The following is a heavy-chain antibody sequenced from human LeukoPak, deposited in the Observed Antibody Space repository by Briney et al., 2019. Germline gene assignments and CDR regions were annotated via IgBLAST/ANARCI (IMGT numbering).Heavy chain of an antibody. D-gene: IGHD3-3*01. CDR1: GFTFDDYA. CDR2: ISWNSGNI. V-gene: IGHV3-9*01. Sequence: GGSLRLSCAASGFTFDDYAMHWVREVPGKGLEWVSGISWNSGNIIYADSVKGRFTISRDNAKNSLYLQMNSLRAEDTALYYCAKAGGEIVRFSPGYFDFWGQGHLVTVSS. J-gene: IGHJ4*02. CDR3: AKAGGEIVRFSPGYFDF.